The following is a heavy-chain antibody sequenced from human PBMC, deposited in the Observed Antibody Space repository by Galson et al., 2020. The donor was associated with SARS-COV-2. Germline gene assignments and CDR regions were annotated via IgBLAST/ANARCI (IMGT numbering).Heavy chain of an antibody. Sequence: KIGESLKISCKGSGYRFTRYWIGWVRQMPGKGLEWMGIIYPGDSDTRNSPSFQGQVTISADKSISTAYLQWSSLKASDTAMYYCARHQDFGSGSYSNFDYWGQGTLVTVSS. CDR3: ARHQDFGSGSYSNFDY. J-gene: IGHJ4*02. CDR2: IYPGDSDT. D-gene: IGHD3-10*01. CDR1: GYRFTRYW. V-gene: IGHV5-51*01.